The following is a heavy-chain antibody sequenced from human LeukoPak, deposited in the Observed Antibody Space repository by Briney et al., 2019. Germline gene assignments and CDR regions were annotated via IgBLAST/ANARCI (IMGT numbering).Heavy chain of an antibody. CDR1: GGSFSGYC. V-gene: IGHV4-34*01. CDR2: INHSGST. CDR3: ARLVSWFDP. Sequence: ASETLSLTCAVYGGSFSGYCWSWIRQPPGKGLEWIGEINHSGSTNYNPSLKSRVTISVDTSKNQFSLKLSSVTAADTAVYYCARLVSWFDPWGQGTLVTVSS. J-gene: IGHJ5*02.